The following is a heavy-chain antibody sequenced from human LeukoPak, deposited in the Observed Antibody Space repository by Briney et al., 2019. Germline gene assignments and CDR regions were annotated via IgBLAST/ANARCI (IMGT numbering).Heavy chain of an antibody. CDR3: ARHYYYMDV. CDR2: ISAHNGNT. V-gene: IGHV1-18*01. J-gene: IGHJ6*03. Sequence: ASVTVSFKASGYTFTSYGISWVRQAPGQGLEWMGWISAHNGNTDYAQKLQGRVTMTTDTSTSTAYMELRSLRSDDTAVYYCARHYYYMDVWGKGTTVTVSS. CDR1: GYTFTSYG.